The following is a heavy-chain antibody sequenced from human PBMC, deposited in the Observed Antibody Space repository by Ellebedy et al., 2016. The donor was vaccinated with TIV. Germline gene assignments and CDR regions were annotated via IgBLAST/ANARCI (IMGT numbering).Heavy chain of an antibody. CDR3: ARPSDWNDGNFHY. V-gene: IGHV5-51*01. CDR2: IYPTDSDT. D-gene: IGHD1-1*01. Sequence: GESLKISCKASGYPFTNYWIGLVPQIPGKGLEWMGIIYPTDSDTRYSPSFQGQVTISADKSISTAYLQWNSLKASDTAMFYCARPSDWNDGNFHYWGQGTLVTVSS. J-gene: IGHJ4*02. CDR1: GYPFTNYW.